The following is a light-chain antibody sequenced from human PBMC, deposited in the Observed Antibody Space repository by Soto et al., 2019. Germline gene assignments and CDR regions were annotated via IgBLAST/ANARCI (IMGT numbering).Light chain of an antibody. Sequence: EIVLTQSPGTLSLSPGERATLSCRASQSVSSSYLAWYQQKPGQPPRLLIYGASSRATGIPDRFSGSGSGTDFTLTISRLEPEDFAVYYCQQRSNWPLTFGQGTRLEI. V-gene: IGKV3D-20*02. J-gene: IGKJ5*01. CDR3: QQRSNWPLT. CDR1: QSVSSSY. CDR2: GAS.